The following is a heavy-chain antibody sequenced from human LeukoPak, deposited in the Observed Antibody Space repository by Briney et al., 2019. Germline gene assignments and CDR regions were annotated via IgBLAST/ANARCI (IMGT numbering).Heavy chain of an antibody. CDR1: GGTFSSYA. CDR3: ARRNKGPADV. Sequence: SVKVSCKASGGTFSSYAISWVRQAPGQGLEWMGRIIPILGIANYAQKFQGRVTITADKSTSTAYMELSSLRSEDTAAYYCARRNKGPADVWGQGTTVTVSS. V-gene: IGHV1-69*04. J-gene: IGHJ6*02. CDR2: IIPILGIA. D-gene: IGHD1-14*01.